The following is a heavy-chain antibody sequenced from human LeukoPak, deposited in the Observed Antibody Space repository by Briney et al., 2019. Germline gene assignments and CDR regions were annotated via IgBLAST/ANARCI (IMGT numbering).Heavy chain of an antibody. D-gene: IGHD3-22*01. Sequence: PSETLSLTCTVSGGSISSYYWSWIRQPPGKGLEWIGYIYYSGSTNYNPSLKSRVTISVDTSKNQFSLKLSSVTAADTAVYYCARVGGNYYDSSGYYFNWFDPWGQGTLVTVSS. CDR3: ARVGGNYYDSSGYYFNWFDP. J-gene: IGHJ5*02. CDR1: GGSISSYY. CDR2: IYYSGST. V-gene: IGHV4-59*01.